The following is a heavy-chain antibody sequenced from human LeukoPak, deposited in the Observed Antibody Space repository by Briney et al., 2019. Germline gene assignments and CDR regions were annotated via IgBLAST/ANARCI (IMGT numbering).Heavy chain of an antibody. V-gene: IGHV3-74*01. Sequence: GGSLRLSCAASAFTFSAYWMHWVRQAPGKGLVWVSRINSDGSRTDYADSVKGRFAISRDNAKNTLYLQMNSLRAEDTAVYYCVRSFFNTYYGSGSYYSFAFDIWGQGTMVSVSS. CDR1: AFTFSAYW. D-gene: IGHD3-10*01. CDR3: VRSFFNTYYGSGSYYSFAFDI. CDR2: INSDGSRT. J-gene: IGHJ3*02.